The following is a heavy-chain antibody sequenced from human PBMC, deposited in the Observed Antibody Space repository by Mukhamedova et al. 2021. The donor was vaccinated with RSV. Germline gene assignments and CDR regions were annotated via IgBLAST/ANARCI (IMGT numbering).Heavy chain of an antibody. D-gene: IGHD6-19*01. CDR2: GST. CDR3: ARESSSGWYYY. V-gene: IGHV4-34*01. Sequence: GSTNYNPSLKSRVTISVDTSKNQFSLKLSSVTAADTAVYYCARESSSGWYYYWCQGTLVTVSS. J-gene: IGHJ4*02.